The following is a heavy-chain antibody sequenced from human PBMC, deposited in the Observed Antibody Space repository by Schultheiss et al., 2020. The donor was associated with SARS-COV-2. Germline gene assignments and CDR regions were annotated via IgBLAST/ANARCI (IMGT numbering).Heavy chain of an antibody. V-gene: IGHV4-34*01. D-gene: IGHD4-11*01. J-gene: IGHJ6*02. Sequence: SETLSLTCGVSGGSFTGAYWTWVRQSPVQGLEWIGEIDHSGSTNFNPSLRSRIIMAVDTSKRQFSLNMSSVTAADTAVYYCARGVLWVSNHYYYGMDVWGQGTTVTVSS. CDR1: GGSFTGAY. CDR2: IDHSGST. CDR3: ARGVLWVSNHYYYGMDV.